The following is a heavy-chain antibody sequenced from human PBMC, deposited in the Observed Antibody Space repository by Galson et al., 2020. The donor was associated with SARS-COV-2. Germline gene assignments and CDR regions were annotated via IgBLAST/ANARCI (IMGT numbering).Heavy chain of an antibody. CDR2: IFTSGAT. CDR3: ARVPYYYDRSGYPAAHFQH. D-gene: IGHD3-22*01. V-gene: IGHV4-4*07. J-gene: IGHJ1*01. Sequence: SQTLSLTCSVSGGSTNVYYWSWIRQPAGKGLEWIGRIFTSGATNYNPSLKSRVTMSVDTSKNQFSLKLSSVTAADTAVYYCARVPYYYDRSGYPAAHFQHWGQGILVTVSS. CDR1: GGSTNVYY.